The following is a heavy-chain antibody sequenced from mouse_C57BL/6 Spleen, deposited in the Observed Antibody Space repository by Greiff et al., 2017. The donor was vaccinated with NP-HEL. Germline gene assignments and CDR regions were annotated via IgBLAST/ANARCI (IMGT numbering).Heavy chain of an antibody. D-gene: IGHD1-1*01. CDR3: ASYYYGSKGYFDV. Sequence: VQLQESGPELVKPGASVKISCKASGYAFSSSWMNWVKQRPGKGLEWIGRIYPGDGDTNYNGKFKGKATLTADKSSSTAYMQLSSLTSEDSAVYFCASYYYGSKGYFDVWGTGTTVTVSS. CDR2: IYPGDGDT. V-gene: IGHV1-82*01. J-gene: IGHJ1*03. CDR1: GYAFSSSW.